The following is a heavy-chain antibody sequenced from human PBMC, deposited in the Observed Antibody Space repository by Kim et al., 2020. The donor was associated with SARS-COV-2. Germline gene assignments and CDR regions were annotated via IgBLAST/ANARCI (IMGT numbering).Heavy chain of an antibody. CDR3: ARDPLWFGELLKRSQTSGMDV. Sequence: ASVKVSCKASGYTFTSYYMHWVRQAPGQGLEWMGIINPSGGSTSYAQKFQGRVTMTRDTSTSTVYMELSSLRSEDTAVYYCARDPLWFGELLKRSQTSGMDVWGQGTTVTVSS. CDR2: INPSGGST. D-gene: IGHD3-10*01. CDR1: GYTFTSYY. V-gene: IGHV1-46*01. J-gene: IGHJ6*02.